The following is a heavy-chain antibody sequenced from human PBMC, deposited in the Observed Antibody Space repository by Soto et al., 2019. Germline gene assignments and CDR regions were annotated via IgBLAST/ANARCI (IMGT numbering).Heavy chain of an antibody. CDR1: GFTFSSYA. CDR3: AKDLNDYGDYGAFPLGY. V-gene: IGHV3-23*01. D-gene: IGHD4-17*01. J-gene: IGHJ4*02. CDR2: ISGSGGST. Sequence: QPGGSLRLSCAASGFTFSSYAMSWVRQAPGKGLEWVSAISGSGGSTYYADSVKGRFTISRDNSKNTLYLQMNSLRAEDTAVYYCAKDLNDYGDYGAFPLGYWGQGTLVTVSS.